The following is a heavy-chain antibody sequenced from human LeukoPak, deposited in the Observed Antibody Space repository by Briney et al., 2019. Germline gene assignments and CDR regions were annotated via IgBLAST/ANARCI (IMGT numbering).Heavy chain of an antibody. J-gene: IGHJ4*02. CDR1: GYSFTSYW. CDR2: IYPGDSDT. CDR3: ARHIRVSGSYYVDY. D-gene: IGHD3-10*01. V-gene: IGHV5-51*01. Sequence: GESLKISCKGSGYSFTSYWIGWVRQMPGKGLEWMGIIYPGDSDTRYSPSFQGQVTISVDKSNSTAYLQWSSLKASDTAMYYCARHIRVSGSYYVDYWGQGTLVTVSS.